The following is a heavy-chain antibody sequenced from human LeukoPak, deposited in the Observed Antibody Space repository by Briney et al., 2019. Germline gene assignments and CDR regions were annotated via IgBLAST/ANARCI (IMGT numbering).Heavy chain of an antibody. Sequence: GASVTVSCKASGYTFTGYYMHWVRQAPGQGLEWMGWINPNSGGTNYAQKFQGRVTMTRDTSISTAYMELSRLRSDDTAVYYCARVSRIAARRTLQHWGQGTLVTVSS. D-gene: IGHD6-6*01. CDR3: ARVSRIAARRTLQH. CDR1: GYTFTGYY. CDR2: INPNSGGT. J-gene: IGHJ1*01. V-gene: IGHV1-2*02.